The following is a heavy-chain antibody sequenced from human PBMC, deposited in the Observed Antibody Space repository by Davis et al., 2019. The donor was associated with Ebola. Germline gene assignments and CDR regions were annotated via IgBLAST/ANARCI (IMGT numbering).Heavy chain of an antibody. J-gene: IGHJ4*02. CDR3: AKGPRLSPHFDY. CDR1: GFTVSSNY. CDR2: IYSGGST. D-gene: IGHD2/OR15-2a*01. Sequence: PGGSLRLSCAASGFTVSSNYMSWVRQAPGKGLEWVSVIYSGGSTYYADSVKGRFTISRDNSKNSLYLQMNSLRTEDTALYYCAKGPRLSPHFDYWGQGTLVTVSS. V-gene: IGHV3-53*05.